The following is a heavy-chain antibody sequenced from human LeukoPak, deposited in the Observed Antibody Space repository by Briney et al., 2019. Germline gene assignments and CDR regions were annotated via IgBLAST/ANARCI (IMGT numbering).Heavy chain of an antibody. CDR2: IYYSGST. CDR3: ARDTFGDYFDY. D-gene: IGHD3-3*01. CDR1: GGSISSYY. V-gene: IGHV4-59*01. J-gene: IGHJ4*02. Sequence: SETLSLTCTVSGGSISSYYWNWIRQPPGKGLEWIGYIYYSGSTNYNPSLKSRVTISVDTSKNQFSLKLSSVTAADTAVYYCARDTFGDYFDYWGQGTLVTVSS.